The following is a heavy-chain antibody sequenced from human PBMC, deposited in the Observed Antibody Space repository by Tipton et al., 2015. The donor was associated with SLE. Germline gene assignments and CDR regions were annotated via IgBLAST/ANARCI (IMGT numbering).Heavy chain of an antibody. Sequence: TLSLTCAVSGGSISSNYWWSWVRQSPGKGLEWIGDIYYSGNTYYNPSLKSRVTISIDTSKNQFSLRLTSVTAADTAVYYCARRYGTSFDYWDQGTLVTVSS. J-gene: IGHJ4*02. D-gene: IGHD2-8*01. CDR3: ARRYGTSFDY. CDR1: GGSISSNYW. V-gene: IGHV4-4*02. CDR2: IYYSGNT.